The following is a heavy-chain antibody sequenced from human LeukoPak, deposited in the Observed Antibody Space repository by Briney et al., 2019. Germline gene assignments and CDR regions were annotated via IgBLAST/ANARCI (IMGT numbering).Heavy chain of an antibody. Sequence: SETLSLTCTVSNGSISSYDSYWSWIRQPPGKGLDSIAYIYYGGSTDCTPSLKSRVTISVGTSTNQFSLRLTSVTAADTAVYYCARVSRGGSGSGAFDIWGQGTMVTVSS. J-gene: IGHJ3*02. D-gene: IGHD3-10*01. V-gene: IGHV4-30-4*01. CDR1: NGSISSYDSY. CDR3: ARVSRGGSGSGAFDI. CDR2: IYYGGST.